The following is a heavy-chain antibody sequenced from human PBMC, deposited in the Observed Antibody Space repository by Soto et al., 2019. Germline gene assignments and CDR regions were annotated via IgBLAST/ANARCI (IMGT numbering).Heavy chain of an antibody. Sequence: GGSLRLSCAASGFTFSDYYVSWIRQAPGKGLEWVSYISSSGSTIYYADSVKGRFTISRDNAKNSLYLQMNSLRAEDTAVYYCARERRGYCISTSCYAGGTQDYWGRGTLVTVSS. CDR3: ARERRGYCISTSCYAGGTQDY. CDR2: ISSSGSTI. J-gene: IGHJ4*02. V-gene: IGHV3-11*01. D-gene: IGHD2-2*01. CDR1: GFTFSDYY.